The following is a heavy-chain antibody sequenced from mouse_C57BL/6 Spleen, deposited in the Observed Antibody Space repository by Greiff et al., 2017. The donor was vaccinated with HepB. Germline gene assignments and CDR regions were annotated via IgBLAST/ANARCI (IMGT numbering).Heavy chain of an antibody. Sequence: QVQLQQPGAELVKPGASVKLSCKASGYTFTSYWMQWVKQRPGQGLEWIGEIDPSDSYTNYNQKFKGKATLTVDTSSSTAYMQLSSLTSEDSAVYYCARLGQGYVDVWGTGTTVTVSS. V-gene: IGHV1-50*01. J-gene: IGHJ1*03. CDR2: IDPSDSYT. CDR1: GYTFTSYW. CDR3: ARLGQGYVDV.